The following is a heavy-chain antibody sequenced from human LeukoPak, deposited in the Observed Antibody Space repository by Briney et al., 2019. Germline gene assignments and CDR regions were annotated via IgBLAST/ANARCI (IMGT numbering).Heavy chain of an antibody. CDR2: INWNGGST. J-gene: IGHJ3*02. D-gene: IGHD5-18*01. CDR1: GFTFDDYG. Sequence: GGSLRLSCAASGFTFDDYGMSWVRQAPGKGLEWVSGINWNGGSTGYADSVKGRFTISRDNAKNSLYLQMNSLRAEDTAVYYCARDRRGYSYGYFSQSTNDAFDIWGQGTMVTVSS. V-gene: IGHV3-20*04. CDR3: ARDRRGYSYGYFSQSTNDAFDI.